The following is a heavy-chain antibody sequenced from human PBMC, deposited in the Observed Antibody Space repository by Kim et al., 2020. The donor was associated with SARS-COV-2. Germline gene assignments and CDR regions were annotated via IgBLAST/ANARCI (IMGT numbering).Heavy chain of an antibody. CDR3: ARGTGYSKFDC. J-gene: IGHJ4*02. Sequence: TKYSQKFQGRVTITRDTSASTAYMELGSLRSEDTAVYYCARGTGYSKFDCWGQGTLVTVSS. CDR2: T. D-gene: IGHD6-13*01. V-gene: IGHV1-3*01.